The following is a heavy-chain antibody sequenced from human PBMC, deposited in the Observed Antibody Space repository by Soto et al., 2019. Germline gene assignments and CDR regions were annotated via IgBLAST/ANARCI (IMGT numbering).Heavy chain of an antibody. CDR3: AREGQVVVVQSTGFFDI. CDR2: IIPIFGTA. Sequence: QVQLVQSGAEVKKPGSSVKVSCKASGGTFSSYAISWVRQAPGQGLEWMGGIIPIFGTANYEQKFQGRVTITADKSTRTAYMELRSLRSEDTAVDYCAREGQVVVVQSTGFFDIWGQGTMVTVSS. D-gene: IGHD3-22*01. CDR1: GGTFSSYA. V-gene: IGHV1-69*06. J-gene: IGHJ3*02.